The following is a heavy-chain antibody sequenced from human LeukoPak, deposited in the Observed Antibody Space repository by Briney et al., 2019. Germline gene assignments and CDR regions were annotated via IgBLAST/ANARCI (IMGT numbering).Heavy chain of an antibody. V-gene: IGHV4-34*01. J-gene: IGHJ3*02. D-gene: IGHD3-9*01. CDR3: ARGGILTPDAFDI. CDR2: INHSGST. CDR1: GGSFSGYY. Sequence: PSETLSLTCAVYGGSFSGYYWSWIRQPPGKGLEWIGEINHSGSTNYNPSLKSRVTISVDTSKNQFSLKLSSVTAADTAVYYCARGGILTPDAFDIWGQGTMVTVSS.